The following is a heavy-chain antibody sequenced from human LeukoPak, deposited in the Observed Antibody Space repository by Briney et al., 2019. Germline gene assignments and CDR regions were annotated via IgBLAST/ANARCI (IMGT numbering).Heavy chain of an antibody. Sequence: SETLSLTCTVSGGSISSYYWSWIRQPPGKGLEWIGYIYYSGSTNYNPSLKSRVTISVDTSKNQFSLKLSSVTAADTAVYYCARRVAAAGMGRDYFDYWGQGTLVTVSS. CDR2: IYYSGST. V-gene: IGHV4-59*08. CDR1: GGSISSYY. D-gene: IGHD6-13*01. J-gene: IGHJ4*02. CDR3: ARRVAAAGMGRDYFDY.